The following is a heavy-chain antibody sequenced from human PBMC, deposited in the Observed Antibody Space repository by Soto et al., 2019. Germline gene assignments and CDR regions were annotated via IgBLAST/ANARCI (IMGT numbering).Heavy chain of an antibody. CDR2: ISAYNGNT. CDR1: GYTFTSYG. CDR3: ARDRGSYALDY. J-gene: IGHJ4*02. V-gene: IGHV1-18*01. D-gene: IGHD1-26*01. Sequence: QVQLVQSGAEVKKPGASVKVSCKASGYTFTSYGISWVRQAPGQGLEWMGWISAYNGNTNYAQKLQVRVTMTTDTSKSTAYMELRSLISDDTAVYYCARDRGSYALDYWGQGTLVTVSS.